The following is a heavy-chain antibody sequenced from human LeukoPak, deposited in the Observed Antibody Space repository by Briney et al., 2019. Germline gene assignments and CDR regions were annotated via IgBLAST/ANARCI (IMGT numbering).Heavy chain of an antibody. J-gene: IGHJ4*02. V-gene: IGHV1-2*04. D-gene: IGHD3-10*01. CDR3: AREPQYGSGSYYSFDY. CDR1: GGTFSSYA. Sequence: ASVKVSCKASGGTFSSYAISWVRQAPGQGLEWMGWINPNSGGTNYAQKFQGWVTMTRDTSISTAYMELSRLRSDDTAVYYCAREPQYGSGSYYSFDYWGQGTLVTVSS. CDR2: INPNSGGT.